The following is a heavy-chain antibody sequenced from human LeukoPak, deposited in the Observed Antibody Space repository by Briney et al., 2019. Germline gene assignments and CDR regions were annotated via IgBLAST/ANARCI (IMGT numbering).Heavy chain of an antibody. Sequence: SLRLSCAASGFTFSSYSMNWVRQAPGKGLEWVSGISWNSGSIGYADSVKGRFTISRDNAKNSLYLQMNSLRAEDTALYYCAKVHDYGDHGLGYWGQGTLVTVSS. D-gene: IGHD4-17*01. CDR2: ISWNSGSI. J-gene: IGHJ4*02. CDR3: AKVHDYGDHGLGY. CDR1: GFTFSSYS. V-gene: IGHV3-9*01.